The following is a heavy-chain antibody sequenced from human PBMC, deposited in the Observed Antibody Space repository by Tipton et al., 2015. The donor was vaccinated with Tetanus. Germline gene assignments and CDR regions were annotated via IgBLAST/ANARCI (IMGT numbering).Heavy chain of an antibody. Sequence: QSGPEVKKPGASLKVSCKASGYTFTGYYMHWVRQAPGQGLEWMGWINPNSGGTNYAQKFQGRVTMTRDTSISTAYMEVSRLRSDDTAIYYCARGMDYDISGIDDFWGQGTLVTVSS. V-gene: IGHV1-2*02. CDR3: ARGMDYDISGIDDF. D-gene: IGHD3-22*01. J-gene: IGHJ4*02. CDR1: GYTFTGYY. CDR2: INPNSGGT.